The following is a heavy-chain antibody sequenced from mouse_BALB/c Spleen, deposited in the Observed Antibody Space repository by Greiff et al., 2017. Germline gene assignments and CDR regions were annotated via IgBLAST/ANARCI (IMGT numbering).Heavy chain of an antibody. CDR1: GFNIKDTY. J-gene: IGHJ3*01. D-gene: IGHD2-3*01. V-gene: IGHV14-3*02. CDR3: ARDYAFYGYYVAY. Sequence: VQLQQSGAELVKPGASVKLSCTASGFNIKDTYMHWVKQRPEQGLEWIGSLDPANGNTKYDPKFQGKATITADTSSNTAYLQLSSLTSEDTSVYYCARDYAFYGYYVAYWGQGTLVTVSA. CDR2: LDPANGNT.